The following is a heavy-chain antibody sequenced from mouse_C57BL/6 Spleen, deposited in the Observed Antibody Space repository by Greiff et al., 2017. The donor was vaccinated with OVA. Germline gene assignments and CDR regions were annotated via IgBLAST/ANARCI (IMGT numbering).Heavy chain of an antibody. CDR1: GFSLTSYG. V-gene: IGHV2-2*01. J-gene: IGHJ4*01. D-gene: IGHD2-5*01. Sequence: VQLVESGPGLVQPSQSLSITCTVSGFSLTSYGVHWVRQSPGKGLEWLGVIWSGGSTDYNAAFISRLSISKDNSKSQVFFKMNSLQADDTAIYYCARNKDYSNYYYAMDYWGQGTSVTVSS. CDR3: ARNKDYSNYYYAMDY. CDR2: IWSGGST.